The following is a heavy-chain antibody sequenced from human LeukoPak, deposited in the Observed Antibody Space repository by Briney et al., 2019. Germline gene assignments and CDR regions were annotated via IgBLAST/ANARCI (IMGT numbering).Heavy chain of an antibody. CDR1: GFTFSSYA. Sequence: GGSLRLSCAASGFTFSSYAMSWVRQPPGKGLEWVSSISGSGYSTYSADSVKGRFTISRDNSKKTLDLQMNSLRAEDTAVYYCARTVVTAIPVRYFDYWGQGTLVTVSS. V-gene: IGHV3-23*01. D-gene: IGHD2-21*02. J-gene: IGHJ4*02. CDR2: ISGSGYST. CDR3: ARTVVTAIPVRYFDY.